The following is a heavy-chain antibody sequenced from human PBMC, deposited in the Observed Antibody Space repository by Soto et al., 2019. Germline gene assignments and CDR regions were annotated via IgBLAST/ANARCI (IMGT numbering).Heavy chain of an antibody. CDR1: GGSISSGDYY. D-gene: IGHD1-7*01. V-gene: IGHV4-61*08. CDR3: ARGDNWNYVSYYYGMDV. J-gene: IGHJ6*02. Sequence: PSETLSLTCTVSGGSISSGDYYWSWILQPPGKGLEWIGYIYYSGSTNYNPSLKSRVTISVDTSKNQFSLKLSSVTAADTAVYYCARGDNWNYVSYYYGMDVWGQGTTVTVSS. CDR2: IYYSGST.